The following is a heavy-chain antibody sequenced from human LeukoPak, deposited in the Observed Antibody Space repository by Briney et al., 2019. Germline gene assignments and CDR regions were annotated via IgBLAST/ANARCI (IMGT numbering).Heavy chain of an antibody. J-gene: IGHJ4*02. Sequence: ETLSLTCTVSGVSISSYYWTWVRQAPGKGLEWVGRIKSKTDGGTIDYAAPVKGRFTISRDDSKDTLYLQMNSLKTEDTAVYYCTTGGYFDYWGQGTLVTVSS. CDR2: IKSKTDGGTI. V-gene: IGHV3-15*01. CDR3: TTGGYFDY. CDR1: GVSISSYY.